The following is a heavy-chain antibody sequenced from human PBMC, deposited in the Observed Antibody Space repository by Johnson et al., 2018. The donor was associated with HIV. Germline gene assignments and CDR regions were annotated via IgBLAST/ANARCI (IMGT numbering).Heavy chain of an antibody. CDR2: ISESGTTI. D-gene: IGHD6-13*01. V-gene: IGHV3-43D*04. J-gene: IGHJ3*02. CDR1: GFTFADFA. CDR3: AKHRDVASSIWSEAAFDN. Sequence: VQLVESGGVVVQPGGSLRLSCVASGFTFADFAMHWVRQAPGKGLEWVSYISESGTTIYYADSVKGRFTISRDNAKNFVNLQMNSLRADDTALYYCAKHRDVASSIWSEAAFDNWGQGTMVTVSS.